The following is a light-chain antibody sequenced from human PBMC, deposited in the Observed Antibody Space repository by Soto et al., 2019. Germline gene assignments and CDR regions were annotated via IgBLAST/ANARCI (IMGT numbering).Light chain of an antibody. CDR1: QSDRSY. CDR2: DAS. V-gene: IGKV3-11*01. CDR3: KQLIIWPLLT. Sequence: EIVWQQSPATLPLSPGERATRSCRASQSDRSYLACYRQKPGQAPRLLIYDASNRATGIPARFSGSGSGTDFTLTISRLERDDFAVYCCKQLIIWPLLTFGGGAKVDIK. J-gene: IGKJ4*01.